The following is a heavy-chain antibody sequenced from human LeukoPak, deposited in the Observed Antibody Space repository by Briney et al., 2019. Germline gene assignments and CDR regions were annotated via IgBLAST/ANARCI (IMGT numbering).Heavy chain of an antibody. J-gene: IGHJ4*02. V-gene: IGHV3-7*01. CDR1: GFTFSSYW. CDR2: IKQDGSEK. D-gene: IGHD4-17*01. Sequence: GSLRLSCAASGFTFSSYWMSWVRQAPGKGLEWVANIKQDGSEKYYVDSVKGRFTISRDNAKNSLYLQMNSLRAEDTAVYYCARLFYGDYGSFDYWGQGTLVTVSS. CDR3: ARLFYGDYGSFDY.